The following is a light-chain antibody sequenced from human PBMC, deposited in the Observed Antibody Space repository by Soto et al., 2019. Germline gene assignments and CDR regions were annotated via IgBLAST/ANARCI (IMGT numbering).Light chain of an antibody. Sequence: QSGLTQPRSASGSPGQSVTISCTGTKNDIGVYDFVSWYQHHPGKAPRLIIYEVVQRPSGVPDRFSGSKSGNTASLTVSGLQAADEADYFCKSYAGSNTYVFGSGTKV. CDR3: KSYAGSNTYV. V-gene: IGLV2-8*01. CDR1: KNDIGVYDF. CDR2: EVV. J-gene: IGLJ1*01.